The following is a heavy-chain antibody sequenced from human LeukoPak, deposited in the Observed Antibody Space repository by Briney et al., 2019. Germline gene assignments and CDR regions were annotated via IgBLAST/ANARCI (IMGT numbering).Heavy chain of an antibody. CDR1: GGSISSSNW. V-gene: IGHV4-4*02. Sequence: SGTLSLTFAVSGGSISSSNWWSWVRQPPGKGLEWIGEIYHSGSTSYNPSLKSRVTISVDKSKNQFSLKLSSVTAADTAVYYCARRSGWPDYYYYGMDVWGQGTTVTVSS. CDR3: ARRSGWPDYYYYGMDV. D-gene: IGHD6-19*01. J-gene: IGHJ6*02. CDR2: IYHSGST.